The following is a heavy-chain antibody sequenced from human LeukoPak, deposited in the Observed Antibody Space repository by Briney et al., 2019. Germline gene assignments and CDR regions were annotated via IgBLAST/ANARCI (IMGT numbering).Heavy chain of an antibody. CDR3: ARRAGEYSHPCDY. CDR2: IYSGGNT. Sequence: GGSLRLSCTVSGFTVSINSMSWVRQAPGKGLEWVSFIYSGGNTHYSDSVKGRFTISRDNSKNTLYLQMNSLRAEDTAVYYCARRAGEYSHPCDYWGQGTLVTVSS. V-gene: IGHV3-53*01. D-gene: IGHD4-17*01. J-gene: IGHJ4*02. CDR1: GFTVSINS.